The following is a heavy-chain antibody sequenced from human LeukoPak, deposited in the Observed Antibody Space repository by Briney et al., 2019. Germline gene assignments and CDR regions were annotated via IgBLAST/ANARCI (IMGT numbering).Heavy chain of an antibody. J-gene: IGHJ3*02. D-gene: IGHD5-24*01. CDR3: AKEMATMNAFDI. CDR1: GFTFSSYA. CDR2: ISSDGGST. Sequence: GGSLRLSCSASGFTFSSYAMHWVRQAPGKGLEYVSAISSDGGSTYYADSVKGRFTISRDNSKNTLYLQMSSLRAEDTAVYYCAKEMATMNAFDIWGQGTMVTVSS. V-gene: IGHV3-64D*09.